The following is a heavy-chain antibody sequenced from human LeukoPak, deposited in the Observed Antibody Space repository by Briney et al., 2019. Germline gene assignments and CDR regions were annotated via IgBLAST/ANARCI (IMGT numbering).Heavy chain of an antibody. Sequence: SETLSLTCTVSGGSISSYYWSCIRQPPGKGLEWIGYIYYSGSTNYNPSLKSRVTISVDTSKNQFSLKLSSVTAADTAVYYCARDRDYYDSRGAFDIWGQGTMVTVSS. CDR3: ARDRDYYDSRGAFDI. CDR2: IYYSGST. CDR1: GGSISSYY. J-gene: IGHJ3*02. D-gene: IGHD3-22*01. V-gene: IGHV4-59*01.